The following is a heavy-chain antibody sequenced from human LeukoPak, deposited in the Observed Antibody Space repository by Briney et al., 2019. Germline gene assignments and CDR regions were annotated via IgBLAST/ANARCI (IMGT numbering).Heavy chain of an antibody. CDR2: ISYDGSNK. Sequence: GGSLRLSCAASGFTFSSYGMHWVRQAPGKGLEWVAVISYDGSNKYYADSVKGRFTISRDNSKNTLYLQMNSLRAEDTAVYYCAKEYSSSWYSYYYGMDVWGQGTTVTVSS. V-gene: IGHV3-30*18. D-gene: IGHD6-13*01. CDR3: AKEYSSSWYSYYYGMDV. J-gene: IGHJ6*02. CDR1: GFTFSSYG.